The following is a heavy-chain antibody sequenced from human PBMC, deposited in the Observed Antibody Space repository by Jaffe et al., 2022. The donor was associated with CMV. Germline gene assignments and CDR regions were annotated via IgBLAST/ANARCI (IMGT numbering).Heavy chain of an antibody. D-gene: IGHD4-17*01. CDR3: AREKHGGYWDY. CDR1: GYTFVNYY. Sequence: QVQLVQSGAEVKKPGASVKVACKASGYTFVNYYLHWVRQAPGQGLEWMGIINPSDDVTRYAQKFQGRVTMTWDTSTSTVYMQLSPLRSEDTAVYYCAREKHGGYWDYCGQGTLVTVSS. CDR2: INPSDDVT. V-gene: IGHV1-46*01. J-gene: IGHJ4*02.